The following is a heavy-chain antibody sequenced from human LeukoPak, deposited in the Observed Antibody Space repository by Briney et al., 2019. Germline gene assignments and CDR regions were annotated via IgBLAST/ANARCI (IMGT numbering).Heavy chain of an antibody. CDR2: IYYSGST. Sequence: SETLSLTCTVSGGSISSYYWSWIRQPPGKGLEWIGYIYYSGSTNYNPSLKSRVTISVDTSKNQFSLKLSSVTAADTAVYYCARIRHSDSSGEDNWFDPWGQGTLVTVSS. CDR3: ARIRHSDSSGEDNWFDP. D-gene: IGHD6-19*01. V-gene: IGHV4-59*12. CDR1: GGSISSYY. J-gene: IGHJ5*02.